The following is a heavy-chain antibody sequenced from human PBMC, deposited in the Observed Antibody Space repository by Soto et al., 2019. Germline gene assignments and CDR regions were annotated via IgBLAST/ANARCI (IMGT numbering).Heavy chain of an antibody. Sequence: QVQLVESGGGVVQPGRSLRLSCAASGFTFSSYAMHWVRQAPGKGLEWVAVISYDGSNKYYADSVKGRFTISRDNSKNTLDLQMNSLRAEDTAVYYCARAELWSGYYTQIDYWGQGTLVTVSS. CDR1: GFTFSSYA. V-gene: IGHV3-30-3*01. J-gene: IGHJ4*02. CDR2: ISYDGSNK. CDR3: ARAELWSGYYTQIDY. D-gene: IGHD3-3*01.